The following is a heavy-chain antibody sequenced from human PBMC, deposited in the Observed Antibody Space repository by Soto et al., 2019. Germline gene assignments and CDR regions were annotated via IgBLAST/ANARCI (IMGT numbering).Heavy chain of an antibody. CDR1: GGSFSGYY. Sequence: PSETLSLTCAVYGGSFSGYYWTWIRQPPGTGLEWIGYIYYSGSTYYNPSLKSRVTISVDTSKNQFSLKLSSVTAADTAVYYCASRKSSPYFDYWGQGTLVTVSS. J-gene: IGHJ4*02. D-gene: IGHD3-10*01. V-gene: IGHV4-59*06. CDR3: ASRKSSPYFDY. CDR2: IYYSGST.